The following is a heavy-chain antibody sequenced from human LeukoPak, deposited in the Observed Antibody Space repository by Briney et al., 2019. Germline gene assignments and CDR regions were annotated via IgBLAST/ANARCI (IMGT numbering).Heavy chain of an antibody. D-gene: IGHD3/OR15-3a*01. Sequence: GSLRLSCAVSGVYFRNVWLSWVRQAPGKGLEWVGSIYYSGNTYYNASLKSQVSISIDTSKNQFSLRLTSVTAADTAVYYCARQTGSGLFILPGGQGTLVTVSS. V-gene: IGHV4-39*01. J-gene: IGHJ4*02. CDR1: GVYFRNVW. CDR2: IYYSGNT. CDR3: ARQTGSGLFILP.